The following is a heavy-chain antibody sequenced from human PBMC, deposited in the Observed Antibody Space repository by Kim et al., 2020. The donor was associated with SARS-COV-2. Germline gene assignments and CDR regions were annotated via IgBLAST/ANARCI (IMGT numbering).Heavy chain of an antibody. J-gene: IGHJ6*02. CDR1: GGSFSGYY. D-gene: IGHD5-12*01. V-gene: IGHV4-34*01. CDR2: INHSGST. CDR3: ARGLRVATILYYYYYYGMDV. Sequence: SETLSLTCSVYGGSFSGYYWSWIRQPPVKGLEWIGEINHSGSTNYNPSLKSRVTISVDTSKNQFSLKLSSVTAADTAVYYCARGLRVATILYYYYYYGMDVWGQGTTVTVSS.